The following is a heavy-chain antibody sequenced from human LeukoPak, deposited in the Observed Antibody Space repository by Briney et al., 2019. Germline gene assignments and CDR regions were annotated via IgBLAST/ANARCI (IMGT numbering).Heavy chain of an antibody. CDR3: AREDSSSWYIDY. J-gene: IGHJ4*02. CDR1: GGTFSSYA. CDR2: ISAYNGNT. V-gene: IGHV1-18*01. D-gene: IGHD6-13*01. Sequence: GASVKVSCKASGGTFSSYAISWVRQAPGQGLEWMGWISAYNGNTNYAQKLQGRVTMATDTSTSTAYMELRSLRSDDTAVYYCAREDSSSWYIDYWGQGTLVTVSS.